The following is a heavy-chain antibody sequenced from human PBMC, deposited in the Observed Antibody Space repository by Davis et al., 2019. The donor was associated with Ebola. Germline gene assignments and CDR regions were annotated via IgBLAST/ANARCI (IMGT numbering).Heavy chain of an antibody. CDR1: GGTFSSYA. J-gene: IGHJ4*02. CDR2: IIPILGIA. V-gene: IGHV1-69*04. D-gene: IGHD4-17*01. CDR3: AREVTVTTNYFDY. Sequence: SVKVSCKASGGTFSSYAISWVRQAPGQGLEWMGRIIPILGIANYAQKFQGRVTITADKSTSTAYMELSSLRSEDTGVYYCAREVTVTTNYFDYWGQGTLVTVSS.